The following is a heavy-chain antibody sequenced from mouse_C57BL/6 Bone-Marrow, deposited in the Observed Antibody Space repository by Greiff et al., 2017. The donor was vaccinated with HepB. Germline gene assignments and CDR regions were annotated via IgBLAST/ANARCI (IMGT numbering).Heavy chain of an antibody. CDR2: IDPANGNT. Sequence: EVQLQQSVAELVRPGASVKLSCTASGFNIKNTYMHWVKQRPEQGLEWIGRIDPANGNTKYAPKFQGKATLTADTSSNTAYLQLSSLTSEDTAIYYCAGSCGSRREYFDVWGTGTTVTVSS. D-gene: IGHD1-1*01. V-gene: IGHV14-3*01. CDR3: AGSCGSRREYFDV. CDR1: GFNIKNTY. J-gene: IGHJ1*03.